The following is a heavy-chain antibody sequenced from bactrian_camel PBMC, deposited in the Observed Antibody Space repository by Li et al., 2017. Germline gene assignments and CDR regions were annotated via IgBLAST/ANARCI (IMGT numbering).Heavy chain of an antibody. CDR1: GFTFDDSD. CDR3: VRDEGNLVVALQY. CDR2: ITSDGST. V-gene: IGHV3S60*01. D-gene: IGHD2*01. Sequence: HVQLVESGGGLVQPGGSLTLSCAASGFTFDDSDMGWYRQAPGNECELVSIITSDGSTYYADSVKGRFTISQDNAKNTVYLQMNSLRPEDTAVYYCVRDEGNLVVALQYWGQGTQVTVS. J-gene: IGHJ4*01.